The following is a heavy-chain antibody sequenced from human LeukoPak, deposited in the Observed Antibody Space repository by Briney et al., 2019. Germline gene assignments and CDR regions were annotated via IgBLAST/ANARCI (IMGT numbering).Heavy chain of an antibody. D-gene: IGHD2-15*01. CDR3: AKDRGGGRYFDY. CDR2: IYYSGST. V-gene: IGHV4-30-4*08. CDR1: GGSISSGDYY. J-gene: IGHJ4*02. Sequence: SETLSLTCTVSGGSISSGDYYWSWIRQPPGKGLEWIGYIYYSGSTYYNPSLKSRVTISVDTSKNQFSLKLSSVTAADTAVYYCAKDRGGGRYFDYWGQGTLVTVSS.